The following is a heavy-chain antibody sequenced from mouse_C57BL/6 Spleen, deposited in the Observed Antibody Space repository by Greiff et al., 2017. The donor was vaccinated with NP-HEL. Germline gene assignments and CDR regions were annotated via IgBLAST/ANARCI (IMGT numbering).Heavy chain of an antibody. CDR2: ISYDGSN. V-gene: IGHV3-6*01. D-gene: IGHD1-1*01. CDR1: GYSITSGYY. J-gene: IGHJ4*01. Sequence: EVKLVESGPGLVKPSQSLSLTCSVTGYSITSGYYWNWIRQFPGNKLEWMGYISYDGSNNYNPSLKNRISITRDTSKNQFFLKLNSVTTEDTATYYCAREDGSSFYYAMDYWGQGTSVTVSS. CDR3: AREDGSSFYYAMDY.